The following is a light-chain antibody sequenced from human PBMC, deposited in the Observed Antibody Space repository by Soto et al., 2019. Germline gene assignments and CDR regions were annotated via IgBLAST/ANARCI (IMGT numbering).Light chain of an antibody. CDR3: SSYAGSNVL. Sequence: SYELTQAPSVSVAPGQTARITCGGNNIGIKSVHWYQQKPGQAPVLVVYDDSDRPSGIPDRFSGSKSGNTASLTVSGLQAEDEANYYCSSYAGSNVLFGGGTKLTVL. J-gene: IGLJ2*01. V-gene: IGLV3-21*02. CDR2: DDS. CDR1: NIGIKS.